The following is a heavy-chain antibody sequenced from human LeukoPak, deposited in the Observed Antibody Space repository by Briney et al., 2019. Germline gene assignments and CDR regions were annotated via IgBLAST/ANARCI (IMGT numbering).Heavy chain of an antibody. Sequence: GGSLRLSCAASGFTFSSYAMSWVRQAPGKGLEWVAVISYDGSNKYYADSVKGRFTISRDNSKNTLYLQMNSLRAEDTAVYYCARDPWLLLLGDAFDIWGQGTMVTVSS. CDR2: ISYDGSNK. V-gene: IGHV3-30-3*01. CDR3: ARDPWLLLLGDAFDI. D-gene: IGHD3-22*01. CDR1: GFTFSSYA. J-gene: IGHJ3*02.